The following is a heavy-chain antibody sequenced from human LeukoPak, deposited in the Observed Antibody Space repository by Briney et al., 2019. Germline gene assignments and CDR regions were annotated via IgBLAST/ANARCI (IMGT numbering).Heavy chain of an antibody. V-gene: IGHV3-23*01. CDR2: ISGSGGST. CDR1: GFTFSSYA. D-gene: IGHD2-2*01. Sequence: GGSLRLSCAASGFTFSSYAMSWVRQAPGKGLEWVSAISGSGGSTYYADSVKGWFTISRDNSKNTLYLQMNSLRAEDTAVYYCAKDALYCSSTSCHEADYYYGMDVWGQGTTVTVSS. CDR3: AKDALYCSSTSCHEADYYYGMDV. J-gene: IGHJ6*02.